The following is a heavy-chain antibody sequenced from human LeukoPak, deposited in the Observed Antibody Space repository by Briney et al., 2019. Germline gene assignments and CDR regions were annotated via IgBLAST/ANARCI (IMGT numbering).Heavy chain of an antibody. V-gene: IGHV3-30*02. CDR1: GFTFSSYG. D-gene: IGHD5-12*01. J-gene: IGHJ6*03. Sequence: GESLRLSCAASGFTFSSYGMHWVRQAPGKGLEWVAFIRYDGSNKYYADSVKGRFTISRDNSKNTLYLQMNSLRAEDTAVYYCARQSYDFYYYYMDVWGKGTTVTVSS. CDR2: IRYDGSNK. CDR3: ARQSYDFYYYYMDV.